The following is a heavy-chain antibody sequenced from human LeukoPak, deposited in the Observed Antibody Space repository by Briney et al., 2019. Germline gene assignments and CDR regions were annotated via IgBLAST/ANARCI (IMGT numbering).Heavy chain of an antibody. Sequence: SETLSLTCTVSGGSISSYYWSWIRQPPGKGLEWIANIHHTGSTNYNPSLSSRVTISIDTAKNQFSLKLTSVTAADTAVYYCARRGRNSSGWQDYLWGQGTLVTVSS. CDR3: ARRGRNSSGWQDYL. CDR2: IHHTGST. D-gene: IGHD6-25*01. J-gene: IGHJ4*02. CDR1: GGSISSYY. V-gene: IGHV4-59*01.